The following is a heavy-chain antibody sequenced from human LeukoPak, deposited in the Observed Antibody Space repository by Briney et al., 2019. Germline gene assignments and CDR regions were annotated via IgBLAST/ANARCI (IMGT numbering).Heavy chain of an antibody. V-gene: IGHV3-48*03. CDR1: GFTFSSYE. CDR2: ISSSGSTI. Sequence: GGSLRLSCAASGFTFSSYEMNWVRQAPGKGLEWVSYISSSGSTIYYADSVKGRFTISRDNAMNSLYLQMNSLRAEDTAVYYCARDLSITIFSLGYWGQGTLVTVSS. CDR3: ARDLSITIFSLGY. J-gene: IGHJ4*02. D-gene: IGHD3-3*01.